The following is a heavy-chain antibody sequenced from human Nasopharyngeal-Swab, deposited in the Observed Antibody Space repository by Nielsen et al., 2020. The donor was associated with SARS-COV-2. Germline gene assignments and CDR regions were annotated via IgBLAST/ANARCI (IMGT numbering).Heavy chain of an antibody. D-gene: IGHD3-22*01. J-gene: IGHJ3*01. CDR2: ISFVGTNK. V-gene: IGHV3-30*09. CDR1: GFVFHSFA. Sequence: GESLKISCAASGFVFHSFAIHWVRQSPGKGPEWVSLISFVGTNKYYEGFVRGRFAISRDTSKATLYLQMNHLRADDTAVYYCVRGRDIFGYGSSGYYGADAFDLWGRGTMVTVST. CDR3: VRGRDIFGYGSSGYYGADAFDL.